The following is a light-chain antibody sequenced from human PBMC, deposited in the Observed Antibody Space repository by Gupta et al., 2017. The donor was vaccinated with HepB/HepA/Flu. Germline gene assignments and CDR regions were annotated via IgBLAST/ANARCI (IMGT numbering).Light chain of an antibody. CDR2: GNS. J-gene: IGLJ1*01. V-gene: IGLV1-40*01. Sequence: QSVLTQPASVSGAPGQRVTISCTGSSSNIGAGYDVHWYQQLPGTAPKLLIYGNSNRPSGVPDRFSGSKSDTSASLAITGLQAEDEADYYCQSYDSSLSGYVFGTGTKVTVL. CDR1: SSNIGAGYD. CDR3: QSYDSSLSGYV.